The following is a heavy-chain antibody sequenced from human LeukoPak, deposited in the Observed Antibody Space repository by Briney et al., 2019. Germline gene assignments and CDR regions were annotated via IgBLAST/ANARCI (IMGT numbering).Heavy chain of an antibody. J-gene: IGHJ4*02. CDR2: INHSGST. Sequence: SETLSLTCAVYGGSFSGYYWSWIRQPPGKGLEWIGEINHSGSTNYNPSLKSRVTISVDTSKNQFSLKLSSVTAADTAVYYCARSLGYSYGYGSEFDYRGQGTLVTVSS. CDR3: ARSLGYSYGYGSEFDY. CDR1: GGSFSGYY. D-gene: IGHD5-18*01. V-gene: IGHV4-34*01.